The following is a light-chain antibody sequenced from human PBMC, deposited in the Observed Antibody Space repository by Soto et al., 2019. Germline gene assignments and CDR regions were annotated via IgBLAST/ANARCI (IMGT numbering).Light chain of an antibody. J-gene: IGKJ1*01. CDR3: QQYNNWPTWT. Sequence: EIVITQSPATLSVSPGERATLSCRASQSVSSNLAWYQQKPGQAPRLLIYGASTRATGIPARFSDSGSGTEFTLTISSLQSEDFAVYDGQQYNNWPTWTFGQGTKVDTK. CDR2: GAS. V-gene: IGKV3-15*01. CDR1: QSVSSN.